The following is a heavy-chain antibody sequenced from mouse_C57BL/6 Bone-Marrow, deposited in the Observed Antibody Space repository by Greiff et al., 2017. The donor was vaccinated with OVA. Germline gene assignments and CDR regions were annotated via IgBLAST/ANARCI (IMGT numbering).Heavy chain of an antibody. CDR2: IDPSDSYT. CDR3: ARLGIARFAY. Sequence: QVQLQQPGAELVKPGASVKLSCKASGYTFTSYWMQWVKQRPGQGLEWIGEIDPSDSYTNYNQKFKGKATLTVDTSSSTAYMQLSSLTSEDSAVYYCARLGIARFAYWGQGTLVTVSA. J-gene: IGHJ3*01. V-gene: IGHV1-50*01. D-gene: IGHD1-3*01. CDR1: GYTFTSYW.